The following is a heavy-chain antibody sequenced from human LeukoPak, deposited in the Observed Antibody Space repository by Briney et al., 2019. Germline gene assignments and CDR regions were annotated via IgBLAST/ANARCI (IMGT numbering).Heavy chain of an antibody. CDR1: GFSLSTSGMR. CDR2: IDWDGDK. V-gene: IGHV2-70*04. J-gene: IGHJ4*02. D-gene: IGHD2-2*02. Sequence: SGPALVKPTQTLTLTCTFSGFSLSTSGMRVSWIRQPPGKALEWLARIDWDGDKFYSTSLKTRLTISKDTSKNQVVLTTTNMDPVDTATYYCARSPYCSSTSCYTYFDYWGQGTLVTVSS. CDR3: ARSPYCSSTSCYTYFDY.